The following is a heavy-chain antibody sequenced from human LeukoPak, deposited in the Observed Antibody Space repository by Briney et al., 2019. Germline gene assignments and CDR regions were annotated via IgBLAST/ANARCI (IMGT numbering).Heavy chain of an antibody. D-gene: IGHD3-10*01. CDR2: ISSSGSTI. CDR1: GFTFSSYG. J-gene: IGHJ6*03. Sequence: GGSLRLSCAASGFTFSSYGMHWVRQAPGKGLEWVSYISSSGSTIYYADSVKGRFTISRDNAKNSLYLQMNSLRAEDTAVYYCARVVSGSYYRFYYYYMDVWGKGTTVTISS. CDR3: ARVVSGSYYRFYYYYMDV. V-gene: IGHV3-48*04.